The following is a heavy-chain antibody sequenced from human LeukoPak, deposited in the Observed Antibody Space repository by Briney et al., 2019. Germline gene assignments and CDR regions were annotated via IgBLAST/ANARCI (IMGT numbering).Heavy chain of an antibody. V-gene: IGHV3-72*01. D-gene: IGHD1-26*01. CDR2: IRNKANSYTT. J-gene: IGHJ4*02. CDR1: GFTFTDHY. CDR3: ARDRGSFDY. Sequence: PGGSLRLSCAASGFTFTDHYIDWVRQAPGKGLEWVGRIRNKANSYTTEYAASVRGRFTLSRDDSRNSVYLQMNSLKTEDTAVYYCARDRGSFDYWGQGTLVTVSS.